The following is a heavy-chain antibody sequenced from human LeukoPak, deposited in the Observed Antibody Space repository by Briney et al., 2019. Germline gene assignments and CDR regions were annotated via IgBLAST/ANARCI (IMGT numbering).Heavy chain of an antibody. CDR1: GFTFSSYG. V-gene: IGHV3-33*06. D-gene: IGHD3-10*01. CDR3: AKGRTLHYYGSGSYYDY. J-gene: IGHJ4*02. Sequence: PGRSLRLSCAASGFTFSSYGMHWVRQAPGKGLEWVAVIWYDGSNKYYADSVKGRFTISRDNSKNTLYLQMNSLRAEDTAVYYCAKGRTLHYYGSGSYYDYWGQGTLVTVSS. CDR2: IWYDGSNK.